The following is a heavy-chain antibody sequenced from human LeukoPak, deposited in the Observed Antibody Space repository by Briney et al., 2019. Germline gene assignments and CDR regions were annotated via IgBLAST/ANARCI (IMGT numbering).Heavy chain of an antibody. J-gene: IGHJ5*02. CDR1: EFTFSSYS. CDR3: ASVPFWSGTSEFDP. CDR2: ISSSSSTI. Sequence: GGSLRLSCAASEFTFSSYSMNWVRQAPGKGLEWVSYISSSSSTIYYADSVKGRFTISRDNAKNSLYLQMNSLRAEDTAVHYCASVPFWSGTSEFDPWGQGTLVTVSS. D-gene: IGHD3-3*01. V-gene: IGHV3-48*01.